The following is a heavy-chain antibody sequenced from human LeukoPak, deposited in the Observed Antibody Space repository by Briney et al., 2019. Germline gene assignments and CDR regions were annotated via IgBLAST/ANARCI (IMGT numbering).Heavy chain of an antibody. D-gene: IGHD5-18*01. CDR2: ISYDGSNK. CDR1: GFTFVNNG. V-gene: IGHV3-30*19. J-gene: IGHJ4*02. Sequence: GGSLRLSCAASGFTFVNNGMRWVRQAPSKGLEWVAVISYDGSNKYYADSVKGRFTISRDNSKNTLYLQMNSLRAEGTAVYYCARDTDTAMVTYDYWGQGTLVTVSS. CDR3: ARDTDTAMVTYDY.